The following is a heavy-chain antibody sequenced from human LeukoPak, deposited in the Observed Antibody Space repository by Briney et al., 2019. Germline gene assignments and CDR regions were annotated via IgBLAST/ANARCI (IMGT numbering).Heavy chain of an antibody. CDR1: GFTFSRFS. J-gene: IGHJ4*02. CDR2: ISSSSSTI. Sequence: GGSLRLSCAASGFTFSRFSLNWVRQAPGKGPEWISYISSSSSTIYYADSVKGRFTISRDNAKNSLYLQTNSLRAEDTAVYYCARDPLLWFGELVEDYWGQGTLVTVSS. CDR3: ARDPLLWFGELVEDY. D-gene: IGHD3-10*01. V-gene: IGHV3-48*04.